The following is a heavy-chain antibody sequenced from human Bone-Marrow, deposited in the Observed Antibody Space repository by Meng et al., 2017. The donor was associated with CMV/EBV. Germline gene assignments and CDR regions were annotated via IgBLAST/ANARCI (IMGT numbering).Heavy chain of an antibody. V-gene: IGHV3-30*02. CDR2: IRYDGSNK. Sequence: GESLKISCAASGFTFSSYGMHWVRQAPGKRLEWVAFIRYDGSNKYYADSVKGRFTISRDNPKNTLKLQMNSLRAEDTAVYYCAKDRDEYYYESSGYSNWGQGTLVTVSS. J-gene: IGHJ4*01. CDR3: AKDRDEYYYESSGYSN. CDR1: GFTFSSYG. D-gene: IGHD3-22*01.